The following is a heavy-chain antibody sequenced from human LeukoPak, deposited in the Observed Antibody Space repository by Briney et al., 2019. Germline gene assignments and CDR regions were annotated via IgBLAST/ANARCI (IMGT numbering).Heavy chain of an antibody. D-gene: IGHD2-15*01. V-gene: IGHV3-21*01. Sequence: GGSLRLSCAASGFTFSSYSMNWVRQAPGKGLEWVSSISSSSSYIYYADSVKGRFTISRDNAKNSLYLQMNSLRAEDTAVYYCARADCGGSCYWRHGDAFGIWGQGTMVTVSS. J-gene: IGHJ3*02. CDR2: ISSSSSYI. CDR3: ARADCGGSCYWRHGDAFGI. CDR1: GFTFSSYS.